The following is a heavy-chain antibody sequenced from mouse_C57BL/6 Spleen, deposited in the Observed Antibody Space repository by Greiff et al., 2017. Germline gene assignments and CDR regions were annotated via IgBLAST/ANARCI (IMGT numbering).Heavy chain of an antibody. CDR3: ARGWEYDYAMDY. CDR1: GFTFSDYG. J-gene: IGHJ4*01. CDR2: ISSGSSTI. Sequence: DVMLVESGGGLVKPGGSLKLSCAASGFTFSDYGMHWVRQAPEKGLEWVAYISSGSSTIYYADTVKGRFTISRDNAKNTLFLQMTSLRSEDTAMYYCARGWEYDYAMDYWGQGTSVTVSS. V-gene: IGHV5-17*01. D-gene: IGHD5-1*01.